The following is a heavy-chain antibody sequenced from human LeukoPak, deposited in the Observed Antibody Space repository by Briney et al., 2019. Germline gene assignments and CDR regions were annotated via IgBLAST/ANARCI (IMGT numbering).Heavy chain of an antibody. CDR1: GFTFSSYG. Sequence: PGRSLRLSCAASGFTFSSYGMHWVRQAPGKGLEWVAVIWYDGSNKYYAGSVKGRFTISRDNSKNTLYLQMNSLRAEDTAVYYCARESGAARDFDYWGQGTLVTVSS. CDR3: ARESGAARDFDY. D-gene: IGHD6-6*01. J-gene: IGHJ4*02. CDR2: IWYDGSNK. V-gene: IGHV3-33*01.